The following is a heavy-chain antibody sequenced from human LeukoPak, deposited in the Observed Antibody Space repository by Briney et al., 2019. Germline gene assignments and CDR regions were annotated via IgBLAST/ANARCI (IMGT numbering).Heavy chain of an antibody. V-gene: IGHV3-23*01. Sequence: GGSLRLSCAASGFTFSSYAMSWVRQTPGEGLEWVSSISDSGTHIYYADSVKGRFTISRDNSKNTVYLQMNSLRAEDTAVYYCAKDRDGYNPDYWGQGTLVSVSS. J-gene: IGHJ4*02. CDR3: AKDRDGYNPDY. CDR1: GFTFSSYA. D-gene: IGHD5-24*01. CDR2: ISDSGTHI.